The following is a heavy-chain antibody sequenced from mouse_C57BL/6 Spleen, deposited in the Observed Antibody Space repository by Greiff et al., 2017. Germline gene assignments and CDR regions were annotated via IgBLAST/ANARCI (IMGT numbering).Heavy chain of an antibody. CDR2: ISSGSSTI. CDR1: GFTFSDYG. V-gene: IGHV5-17*01. J-gene: IGHJ2*01. D-gene: IGHD2-5*01. CDR3: ARKEAYYSNFEHYFDY. Sequence: EVKLMESGGGLVKPGGSLKLSCAASGFTFSDYGMHWVRQAPEKGLEWVAYISSGSSTIYYADTVKGRFTISRDNAKNTLFLQMTSLRSEDTAMYYCARKEAYYSNFEHYFDYWGQGTTLTVSS.